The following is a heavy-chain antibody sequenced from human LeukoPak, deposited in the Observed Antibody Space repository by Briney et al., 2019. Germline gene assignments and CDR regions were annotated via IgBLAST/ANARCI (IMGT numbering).Heavy chain of an antibody. D-gene: IGHD2-2*01. V-gene: IGHV4-30-4*08. CDR2: IYYSGST. J-gene: IGHJ5*02. CDR3: ARGAASYCSSTSCYQGWFDP. CDR1: GGSISSYY. Sequence: SETLSLTCTVSGGSISSYYWSWIRQPPGKGLEWIGYIYYSGSTYYNPSLKSRVTISVDTSKNQFSLKLSSVTAADTAVYYCARGAASYCSSTSCYQGWFDPWGQGTLVTVSS.